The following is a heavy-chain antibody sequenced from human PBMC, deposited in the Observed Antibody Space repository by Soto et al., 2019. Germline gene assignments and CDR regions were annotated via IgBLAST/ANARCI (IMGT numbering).Heavy chain of an antibody. J-gene: IGHJ4*02. D-gene: IGHD5-18*01. V-gene: IGHV1-2*04. CDR3: ARSPFRVQLWHDY. Sequence: ASVKVSCKASGHTFSSYAFNWVRQAPGQGLEWMGGINPNSGGTNYAQKFQGWVTMTRDTSISTAYMELSRLRSDDTAVYYCARSPFRVQLWHDYWGQGTLVTVSS. CDR1: GHTFSSYA. CDR2: INPNSGGT.